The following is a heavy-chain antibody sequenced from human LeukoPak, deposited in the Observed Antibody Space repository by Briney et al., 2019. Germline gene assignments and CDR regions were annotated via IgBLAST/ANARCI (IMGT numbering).Heavy chain of an antibody. CDR1: GFTFSNAW. CDR3: TTGGYYFDY. V-gene: IGHV3-15*01. Sequence: GGSLRLSCAASGFTFSNAWMSWVRQAPGKGLEWVAHIKSKSVGGAIYYPAPVKGRFTISRDDSKNTLYLQVNSLKTEDTAVYYCTTGGYYFDYWGQGTLVTVSS. D-gene: IGHD6-13*01. J-gene: IGHJ4*02. CDR2: IKSKSVGGAI.